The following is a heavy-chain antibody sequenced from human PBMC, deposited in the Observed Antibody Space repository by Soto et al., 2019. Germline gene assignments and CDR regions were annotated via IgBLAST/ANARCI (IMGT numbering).Heavy chain of an antibody. V-gene: IGHV3-23*01. Sequence: HPGGSLRLSCAASGFTFSSYAMSWVRQAPGKGLEWVSAISGSGGSTYYADSVKGRFTISRDDSKNTLYLQMNSLRAEDTAVYYCAKDAPSRDYDFWSGYRGTFDPWGQGTLVTVSS. J-gene: IGHJ5*02. D-gene: IGHD3-3*01. CDR1: GFTFSSYA. CDR3: AKDAPSRDYDFWSGYRGTFDP. CDR2: ISGSGGST.